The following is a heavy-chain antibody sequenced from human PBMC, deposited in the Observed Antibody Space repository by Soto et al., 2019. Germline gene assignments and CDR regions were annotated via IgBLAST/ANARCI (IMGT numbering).Heavy chain of an antibody. Sequence: XETLSLTCGVSGYSLTSGXXXGWIRQPPGKGLEWIGTIYHSGTTYYNPSLMSRVTMSVDTSKXQFSLKVTSATAADTAVYFCVRVYGRSSCFFDSWGQGTLVTVSS. V-gene: IGHV4-38-2*01. CDR3: VRVYGRSSCFFDS. CDR1: GYSLTSGXX. J-gene: IGHJ4*02. CDR2: IYHSGTT. D-gene: IGHD6-6*01.